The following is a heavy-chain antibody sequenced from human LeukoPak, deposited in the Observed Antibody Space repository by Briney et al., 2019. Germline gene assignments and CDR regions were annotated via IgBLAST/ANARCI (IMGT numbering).Heavy chain of an antibody. CDR3: ARWELYHDAFDI. CDR2: IRYDGSNK. D-gene: IGHD1-26*01. CDR1: GFTFSSYG. J-gene: IGHJ3*02. Sequence: GGSLRLSCAASGFTFSSYGMHWVRQAPGKGLEWVAFIRYDGSNKYYADSVKGRFTISRDNSKNTLYLQMNSLRAEDTAVYYCARWELYHDAFDIWGQGTMVTVSS. V-gene: IGHV3-30*02.